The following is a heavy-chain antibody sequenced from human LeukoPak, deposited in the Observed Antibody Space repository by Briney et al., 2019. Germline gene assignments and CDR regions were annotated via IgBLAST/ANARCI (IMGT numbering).Heavy chain of an antibody. J-gene: IGHJ5*02. CDR1: GFTFDDYA. CDR3: AKGSRLLWFGESPYNWFDP. Sequence: QAGGSLRLSCAASGFTFDDYAMHWVRQAPGKGLEWVSGISWNSGSIGYADSVKGRFTISRDNAKNSLYLQMNGLRAEDTALYYCAKGSRLLWFGESPYNWFDPWGQGTLVTVSS. CDR2: ISWNSGSI. D-gene: IGHD3-10*01. V-gene: IGHV3-9*01.